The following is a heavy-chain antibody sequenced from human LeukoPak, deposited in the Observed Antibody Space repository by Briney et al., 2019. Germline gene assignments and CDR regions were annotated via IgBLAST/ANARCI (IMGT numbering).Heavy chain of an antibody. D-gene: IGHD6-13*01. V-gene: IGHV1-8*01. CDR2: MNPNSGNT. J-gene: IGHJ5*02. CDR1: GYTFTSYD. CDR3: ARSIAAAGTLWFDP. Sequence: GASVKVSCKASGYTFTSYDINWVRQATGQGLEWMGWMNPNSGNTGYAQKFQGRVTMTRNTSISTAYMELSSLRSEDTAVYYCARSIAAAGTLWFDPWGQGTLVTVSS.